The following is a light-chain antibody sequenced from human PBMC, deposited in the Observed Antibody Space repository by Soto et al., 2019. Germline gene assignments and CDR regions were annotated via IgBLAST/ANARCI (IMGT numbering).Light chain of an antibody. CDR3: AAWDDSLNGLV. V-gene: IGLV1-44*01. CDR1: SSNIGSNP. Sequence: QSVLTQPPSASGTPGQTVTISCSGSSSNIGSNPVNWYQQLPGTAPTLLIYANSNRPSGVPDRISGSKSGTSASLAISGLQSEDEADYYCAAWDDSLNGLVFGGGTKLTVL. CDR2: ANS. J-gene: IGLJ2*01.